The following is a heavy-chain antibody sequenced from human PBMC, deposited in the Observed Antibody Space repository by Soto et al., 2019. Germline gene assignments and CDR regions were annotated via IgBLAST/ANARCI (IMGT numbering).Heavy chain of an antibody. CDR1: GYTFTSYG. CDR2: ISAYNGNT. V-gene: IGHV1-18*01. CDR3: ARPREAYDLWRGYYNWFDP. J-gene: IGHJ5*02. D-gene: IGHD3-3*01. Sequence: QVQLVQSGAEVKKPGASVKVSCKASGYTFTSYGISWVRQAPGQGLEWMGWISAYNGNTNYAQKLQGRVTMTTDKATSTAYMEPRSLRCDDTAVYYCARPREAYDLWRGYYNWFDPWGQGTLVTVSS.